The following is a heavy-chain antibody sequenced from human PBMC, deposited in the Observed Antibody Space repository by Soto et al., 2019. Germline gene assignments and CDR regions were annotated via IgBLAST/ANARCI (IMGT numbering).Heavy chain of an antibody. J-gene: IGHJ4*02. CDR1: GFSFITNGVG. D-gene: IGHD5-18*01. CDR3: APAGGVSGDSYGWTPNF. V-gene: IGHV2-5*02. Sequence: QITLKESGPALVKPTQTLTLTCTFSGFSFITNGVGVGWLRQPPGKALEWLALIYWDDDNRHSPSLKSRLTIPKNTAKNQVVLTMTNMDPVDTGTYYCAPAGGVSGDSYGWTPNFWCQGTLVTVYS. CDR2: IYWDDDN.